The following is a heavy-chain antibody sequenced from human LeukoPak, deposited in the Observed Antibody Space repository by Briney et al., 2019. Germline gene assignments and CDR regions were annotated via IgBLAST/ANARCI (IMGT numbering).Heavy chain of an antibody. CDR1: GFTFSSYA. D-gene: IGHD4-23*01. V-gene: IGHV3-30*04. CDR2: ISYDGSNK. J-gene: IGHJ4*02. Sequence: GGSLKLSCAASGFTFSSYAMHWVRQAPGKGLEWVAVISYDGSNKYYADSVKGRFTNSRDNSKNTLYLQMNSLRAEDTAVYYCARGWDYGGPVSSVLDYWGQGTLVTVSS. CDR3: ARGWDYGGPVSSVLDY.